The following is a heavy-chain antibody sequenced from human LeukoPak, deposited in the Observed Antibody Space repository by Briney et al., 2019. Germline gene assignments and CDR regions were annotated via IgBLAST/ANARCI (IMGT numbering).Heavy chain of an antibody. Sequence: PGGSLRLSCAASGFTFSNYAMTWVRPAPGGGLEGVSILSDSGVYTYYADSVKGRFTISRDNSNNMLYLQMNSLRAEDTAVYYCAKKAHYDAYAKYFDYWGQGTLVTVSS. CDR1: GFTFSNYA. J-gene: IGHJ4*02. CDR3: AKKAHYDAYAKYFDY. CDR2: LSDSGVYT. D-gene: IGHD4-17*01. V-gene: IGHV3-23*01.